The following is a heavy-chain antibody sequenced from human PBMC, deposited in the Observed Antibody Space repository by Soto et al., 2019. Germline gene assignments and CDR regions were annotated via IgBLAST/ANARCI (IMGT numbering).Heavy chain of an antibody. CDR1: GGSISSSSYY. D-gene: IGHD2-2*01. V-gene: IGHV4-39*01. CDR2: IYYSGST. Sequence: QLQLQESGPGLVKPSETLSLTCNVSGGSISSSSYYWGWIRQPPGKGLEWIGSIYYSGSTYYNPSLKSRVTISVDTSKNQCSLKLISVTAADTAVYYCARHTRSGCTSTSCYSDVWGQGTTVTVSS. J-gene: IGHJ6*02. CDR3: ARHTRSGCTSTSCYSDV.